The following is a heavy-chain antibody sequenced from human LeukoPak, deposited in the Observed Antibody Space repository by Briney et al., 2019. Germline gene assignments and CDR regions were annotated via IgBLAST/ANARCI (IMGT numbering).Heavy chain of an antibody. Sequence: PGGSLRLSCAASGFTVSSNYMSWVRQAPGNGLEWVSVIYSGGSTYYADSVKGRFTISRDNSKNTLYLQMNSLRAEDTAVYYCARGYCSGGSCYSEYFQHWGQGTLVTVSS. CDR2: IYSGGST. D-gene: IGHD2-15*01. CDR3: ARGYCSGGSCYSEYFQH. V-gene: IGHV3-66*01. CDR1: GFTVSSNY. J-gene: IGHJ1*01.